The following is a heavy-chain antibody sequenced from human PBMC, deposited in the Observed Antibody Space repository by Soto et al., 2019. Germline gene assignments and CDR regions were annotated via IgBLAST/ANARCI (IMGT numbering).Heavy chain of an antibody. CDR3: AKRTQWDIVVVPAAIYYYMDV. D-gene: IGHD2-2*01. J-gene: IGHJ6*03. CDR2: ISGSGGST. Sequence: GGSLRLSCAASGFTFSSYAMSWVRQAPGKGLEWVSAISGSGGSTYYADSVKGRFTISRDNSKNTLYLQMNSLRAEDTAVYYCAKRTQWDIVVVPAAIYYYMDVWGKGTTVTVSS. CDR1: GFTFSSYA. V-gene: IGHV3-23*01.